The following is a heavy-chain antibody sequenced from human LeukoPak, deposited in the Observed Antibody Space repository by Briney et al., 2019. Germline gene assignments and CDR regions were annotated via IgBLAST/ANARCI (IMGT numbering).Heavy chain of an antibody. V-gene: IGHV1-18*01. CDR1: GYSFTTYG. CDR3: ARVGSAYGDLLEYDY. Sequence: ASVNVSCTASGYSFTTYGISWVRQAPGQGLEWMGWISGNSGRTDYSPKLQDRVTMTTDTSTSTAYMELRSLTSADTGTYYCARVGSAYGDLLEYDYWGQGTLVTVSS. D-gene: IGHD4-17*01. J-gene: IGHJ4*02. CDR2: ISGNSGRT.